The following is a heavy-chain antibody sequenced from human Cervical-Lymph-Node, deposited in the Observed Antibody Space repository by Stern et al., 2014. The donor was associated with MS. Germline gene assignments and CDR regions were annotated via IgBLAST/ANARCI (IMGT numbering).Heavy chain of an antibody. CDR3: ARSSSPSPYYYYGMDV. CDR2: IWDDGSNK. CDR1: GFTFSSYG. J-gene: IGHJ6*02. D-gene: IGHD6-13*01. V-gene: IGHV3-33*01. Sequence: VQLVESGGGVVQPGRSLRLSCAASGFTFSSYGMHWVRPAPGKGLEWVAVIWDDGSNKSYADPVKGRFPISRDNSKTTLYLQMNSRRAEDTAVYYCARSSSPSPYYYYGMDVWGQGTTVTVSS.